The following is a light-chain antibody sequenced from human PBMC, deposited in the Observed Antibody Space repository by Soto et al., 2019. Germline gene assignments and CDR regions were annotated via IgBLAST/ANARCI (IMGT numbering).Light chain of an antibody. J-gene: IGKJ1*01. V-gene: IGKV3-15*01. CDR1: ETVNSN. CDR2: TIS. CDR3: QQYNKWWT. Sequence: EVVMTQSPATLSVSPGERATLSCMASETVNSNLAWYQQKPGQAPRLLIYTISIRATGIPARFSGSGSGTDFTLTISSLQSEDFGVYYCQQYNKWWTFGQGTKVDIK.